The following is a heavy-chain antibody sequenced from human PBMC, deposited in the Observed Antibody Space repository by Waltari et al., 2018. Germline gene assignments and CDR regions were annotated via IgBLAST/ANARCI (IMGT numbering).Heavy chain of an antibody. V-gene: IGHV1-2*02. J-gene: IGHJ4*01. Sequence: QVQLVQSGAEVKKPGASVKVSCKASGYPFTGNYIHWVRQAPGQGLEWMEWINPNSDETNYAQNFKGRATVTRDTSISTAYMELSSLISGDTAVYFCARGLSGSYHTPIGHWGQGTLVTVSS. D-gene: IGHD1-26*01. CDR3: ARGLSGSYHTPIGH. CDR2: INPNSDET. CDR1: GYPFTGNY.